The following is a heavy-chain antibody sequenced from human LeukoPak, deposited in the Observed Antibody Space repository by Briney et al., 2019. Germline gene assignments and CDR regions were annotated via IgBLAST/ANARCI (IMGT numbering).Heavy chain of an antibody. Sequence: PGESLRLSCAASGFTLSSYALNWVRQAPGKGLEWVSSVGSSSSYIYYAESVKGRFTSFRDSAKSSVYLQMNSLRAEDTAVYYCARDSDTDMARKLDYWGQGTLVIVSS. D-gene: IGHD5-18*01. CDR2: VGSSSSYI. CDR1: GFTLSSYA. V-gene: IGHV3-21*06. CDR3: ARDSDTDMARKLDY. J-gene: IGHJ4*02.